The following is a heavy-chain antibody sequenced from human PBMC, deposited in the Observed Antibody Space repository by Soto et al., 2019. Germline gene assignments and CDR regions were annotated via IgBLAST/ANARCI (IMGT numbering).Heavy chain of an antibody. Sequence: GGSLTLPWAPSGSTFTSFPVSWVRQAPGKGLEWVSAISGSGGATYYADSVKGRFTISRDNSKSTLSLQMNGLRAEDTAVYYCAKDRMNHNSVWDPFDIWGQGTMVTVSS. D-gene: IGHD2-15*01. CDR1: GSTFTSFP. V-gene: IGHV3-23*01. J-gene: IGHJ3*02. CDR2: ISGSGGAT. CDR3: AKDRMNHNSVWDPFDI.